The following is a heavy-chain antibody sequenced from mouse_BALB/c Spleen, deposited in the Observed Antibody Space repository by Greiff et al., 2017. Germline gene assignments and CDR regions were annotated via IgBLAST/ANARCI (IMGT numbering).Heavy chain of an antibody. CDR1: GFTFSSYA. V-gene: IGHV5-9-4*01. CDR2: ISSGGSYT. J-gene: IGHJ3*01. CDR3: ARLRDYDVFAY. D-gene: IGHD2-4*01. Sequence: EVQRVESGGGLVKPGGSLKLSCAASGFTFSSYAMSWVRQSPEKRLEWVAEISSGGSYTYYPDTVTGRFTISRDNAKNTLYLEMSSLRSEDTAMYYCARLRDYDVFAYWGQGTLVTVSA.